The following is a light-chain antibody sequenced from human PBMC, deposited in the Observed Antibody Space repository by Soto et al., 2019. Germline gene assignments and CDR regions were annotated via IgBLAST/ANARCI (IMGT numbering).Light chain of an antibody. V-gene: IGLV2-14*01. CDR1: SSDVGGYNY. CDR3: SSYTSSSTL. J-gene: IGLJ1*01. Sequence: QSALTQPASVSGSPGQSITISCTGTSSDVGGYNYVSWYQQHPGKAPKLMTYDVSNRPSGVSNRFSGSKSGNTASRTISGLQAEDEGDYYCSSYTSSSTLFGTGTKLTVL. CDR2: DVS.